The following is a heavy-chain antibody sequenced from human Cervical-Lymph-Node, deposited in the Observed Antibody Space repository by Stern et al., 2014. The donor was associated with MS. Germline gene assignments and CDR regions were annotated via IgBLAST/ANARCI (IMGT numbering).Heavy chain of an antibody. J-gene: IGHJ4*02. CDR2: IYYSEIT. CDR1: GGSISSSSYY. V-gene: IGHV4-39*01. Sequence: QLQLQESGPGLVKPSETLSLTCTVSGGSISSSSYYWGCIRQPPGKGLEWIGSIYYSEITYYNPSLKSRVPMSLDTSKTHSSLKLSSVTAADTAVYYCARLTSGIAANFDYWGQGTLVTVSS. CDR3: ARLTSGIAANFDY. D-gene: IGHD6-13*01.